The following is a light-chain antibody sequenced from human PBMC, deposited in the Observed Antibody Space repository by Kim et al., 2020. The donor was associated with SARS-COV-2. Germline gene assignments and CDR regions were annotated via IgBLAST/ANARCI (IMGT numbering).Light chain of an antibody. J-gene: IGKJ4*01. V-gene: IGKV3-11*01. CDR3: QQRRTWPLT. Sequence: IVLTQSPATLSLSPGDSATLSCRASQTIYTYLAWYQQKPGQAPRLLIYDASNRAADIPGRFSGSGSGTDFTLTISSLEIEDFAVYYCQQRRTWPLTFGGGTKVDIK. CDR1: QTIYTY. CDR2: DAS.